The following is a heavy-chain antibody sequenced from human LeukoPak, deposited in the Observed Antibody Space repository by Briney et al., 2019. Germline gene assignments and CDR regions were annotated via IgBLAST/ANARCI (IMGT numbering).Heavy chain of an antibody. V-gene: IGHV1-69*05. CDR2: IIPIFGTA. Sequence: SVKVSCKASGGTFSSYAISWVRQAPGQGLEWMGGIIPIFGTANYTQKFQGRVTITTDESTSTAYMELSSLRSEDTAVYYCARDGVGYYGSGSYGPRGYYYMDVWGKGTTVTVSS. CDR1: GGTFSSYA. D-gene: IGHD3-10*01. J-gene: IGHJ6*03. CDR3: ARDGVGYYGSGSYGPRGYYYMDV.